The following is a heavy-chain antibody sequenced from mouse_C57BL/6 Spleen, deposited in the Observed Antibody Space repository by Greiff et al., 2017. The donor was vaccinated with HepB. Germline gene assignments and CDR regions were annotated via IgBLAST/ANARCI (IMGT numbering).Heavy chain of an antibody. D-gene: IGHD2-4*01. J-gene: IGHJ4*01. CDR2: IWSGGST. CDR3: ASTYDYGYAMDY. Sequence: VQLQQSGPGLVQPSQSLSITCTVTGFSFTSYGVHWVRQSPGKGLEWLGVIWSGGSTDYNAAFISRLSISKDNSNSQVFFKMKSLQADDTGIYYCASTYDYGYAMDYWGQGTSVTVSS. CDR1: GFSFTSYG. V-gene: IGHV2-2*01.